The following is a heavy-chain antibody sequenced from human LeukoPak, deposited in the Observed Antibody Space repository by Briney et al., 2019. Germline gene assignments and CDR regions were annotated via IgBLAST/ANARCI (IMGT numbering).Heavy chain of an antibody. Sequence: GGSLRLSCAASGFTFSTYWMTWVRQAPGKGLEWVANIKEVGSEKYYVDSVKGRFTISRDNAKNSLYLQMNSLRAEDTAVYYCARALCIWGGDCHYFDYWGQGTLVTVSS. D-gene: IGHD2-21*01. J-gene: IGHJ4*02. CDR3: ARALCIWGGDCHYFDY. CDR2: IKEVGSEK. V-gene: IGHV3-7*01. CDR1: GFTFSTYW.